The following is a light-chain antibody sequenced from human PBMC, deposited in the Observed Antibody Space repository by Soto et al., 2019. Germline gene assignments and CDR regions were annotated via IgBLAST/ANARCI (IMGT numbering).Light chain of an antibody. CDR3: QQYSSYPWT. V-gene: IGKV1-5*01. CDR2: DAS. Sequence: DTQMTQSPSTLSASVGDRVTVTCRASQSIGGWLAWYQQKPGKAPKLLIYDASSLESGVPSRFSGSGSGTEFTLTISSLQPDDFATYSCQQYSSYPWTFGQGTKVEIK. CDR1: QSIGGW. J-gene: IGKJ1*01.